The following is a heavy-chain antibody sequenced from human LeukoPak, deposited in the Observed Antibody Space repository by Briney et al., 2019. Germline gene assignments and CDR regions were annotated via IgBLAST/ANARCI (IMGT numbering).Heavy chain of an antibody. CDR1: GFTFSSYA. CDR3: ARGTTLRCFDWKPSPYYFDS. J-gene: IGHJ4*02. V-gene: IGHV3-30-3*01. D-gene: IGHD3-9*01. CDR2: ISYDGSNK. Sequence: GGSLRLSCAASGFTFSSYAMHWVRQAPGKGLEWVAVISYDGSNKYYADSVKGRFTISRDNSKNTLYLQMNSLRSDDTAVFYCARGTTLRCFDWKPSPYYFDSWGQGTLVSVSS.